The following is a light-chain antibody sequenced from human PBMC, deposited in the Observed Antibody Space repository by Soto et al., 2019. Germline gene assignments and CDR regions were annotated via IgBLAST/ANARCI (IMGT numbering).Light chain of an antibody. Sequence: EIVLTQSPGTLSLSPGERATLSCRASQSVSSNLAWYQQKPGQAPRLLIYGASTRATGIPARFSGSGSGTEFTLTISSLQPDDFATYYCQQYNSYSGWTFGQGTKVDI. V-gene: IGKV3-15*01. J-gene: IGKJ1*01. CDR1: QSVSSN. CDR2: GAS. CDR3: QQYNSYSGWT.